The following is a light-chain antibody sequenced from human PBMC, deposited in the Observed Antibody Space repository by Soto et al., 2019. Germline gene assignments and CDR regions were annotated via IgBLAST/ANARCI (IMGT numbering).Light chain of an antibody. V-gene: IGKV3-20*01. CDR1: QSVSSSY. J-gene: IGKJ4*01. CDR3: QQYGGSPLT. Sequence: EVVLPQSPGTLSLSPGERATLSCRASQSVSSSYLAWYQQKAGQAPRLLIYGASSRATGIPDRFSGSGSGTDFTLTISRLAPEDCAVYYCQQYGGSPLTFGGGTKVEIK. CDR2: GAS.